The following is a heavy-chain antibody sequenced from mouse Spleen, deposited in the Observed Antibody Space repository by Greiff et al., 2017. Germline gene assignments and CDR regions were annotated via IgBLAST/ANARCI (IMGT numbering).Heavy chain of an antibody. V-gene: IGHV1-15*01. J-gene: IGHJ2*01. D-gene: IGHD1-1*01. CDR1: GYTFTDYE. CDR2: IDPETGGT. Sequence: QVQLQQSGAELVRPGASVTLSCKASGYTFTDYEMHWVKQTPVHGLEWIGAIDPETGGTAYNQKFKGKAILTADKSSSTAYMELRSLTCEDSAVYYCTRMGITTVGSPYWGQGTTLTVSS. CDR3: TRMGITTVGSPY.